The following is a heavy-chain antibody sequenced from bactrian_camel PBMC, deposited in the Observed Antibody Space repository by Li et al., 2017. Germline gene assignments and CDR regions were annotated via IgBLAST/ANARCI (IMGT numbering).Heavy chain of an antibody. D-gene: IGHD4*01. CDR2: IRSDGST. CDR3: AADTLPARVLITTPWHSGY. J-gene: IGHJ6*01. Sequence: VQAGGSLKLSCGVYGYGYRSYCMGWVRQAPGKGREDVAGIRSDGSTNYADSVKGRFTISKDSRDFLNLEMNSLKPEDTAMYYCAADTLPARVLITTPWHSGYWGQGTQVTVS. V-gene: IGHV3S10*01. CDR1: GYGYRSYC.